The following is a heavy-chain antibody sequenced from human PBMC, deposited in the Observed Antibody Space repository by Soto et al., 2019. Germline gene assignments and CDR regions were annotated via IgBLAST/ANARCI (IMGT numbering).Heavy chain of an antibody. J-gene: IGHJ4*02. Sequence: QVQLVQSGAEVQRPGASVRVSCKTSGYSFITYGISWVRQAPGQGLEWMGWISTFNGKTNCAQNVQGRVTMTTDTSTTTAYMELRSLKSDDTAIYYCARDRVPRSSGYFPFDYWGQGTLVTVSS. D-gene: IGHD3-22*01. CDR3: ARDRVPRSSGYFPFDY. V-gene: IGHV1-18*01. CDR1: GYSFITYG. CDR2: ISTFNGKT.